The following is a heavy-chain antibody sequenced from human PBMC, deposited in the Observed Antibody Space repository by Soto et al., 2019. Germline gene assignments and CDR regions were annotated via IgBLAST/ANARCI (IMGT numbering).Heavy chain of an antibody. J-gene: IGHJ4*02. CDR1: GGSINTFY. CDR3: AREGSYSAYNFAHGIQLWSFDF. Sequence: PSETLSLTCTVSGGSINTFYWSWVWQPAGKGLERIGRIFSSGSTSFNPSLESRVAMSVDTSKNHFSLNLSSVTAADMAVYYCAREGSYSAYNFAHGIQLWSFDFWGQGALVTVSS. D-gene: IGHD5-12*01. V-gene: IGHV4-4*07. CDR2: IFSSGST.